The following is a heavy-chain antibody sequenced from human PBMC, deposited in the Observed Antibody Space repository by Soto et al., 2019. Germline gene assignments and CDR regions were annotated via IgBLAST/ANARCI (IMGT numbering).Heavy chain of an antibody. CDR2: IHYSGTS. J-gene: IGHJ5*02. Sequence: SETLSLTXSVSGDSISSSSQYWGWIRQPPGKGLEWIGSIHYSGTSYYNPSLKSRVTIFVDTSKNQLSLKLSSVTAADTAVYYCARHWIAGSSIPWGQGTLVTVSS. V-gene: IGHV4-39*01. CDR3: ARHWIAGSSIP. CDR1: GDSISSSSQY. D-gene: IGHD2-21*01.